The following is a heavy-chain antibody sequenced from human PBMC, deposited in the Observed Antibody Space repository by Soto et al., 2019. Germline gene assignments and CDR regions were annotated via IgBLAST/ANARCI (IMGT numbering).Heavy chain of an antibody. J-gene: IGHJ4*02. CDR2: IWYDGSNK. CDR3: ARDLGSSWYGGDY. V-gene: IGHV3-33*01. Sequence: QVQLVESGGGVVQPGRSLRLYCAASGFTFSSYGMHWVRQAPGKGLEWVAVIWYDGSNKYYADSVKGRFTISRDNSKNTLYLQMNSLRAEDTAVYYCARDLGSSWYGGDYWGQGTLVTVSS. D-gene: IGHD6-13*01. CDR1: GFTFSSYG.